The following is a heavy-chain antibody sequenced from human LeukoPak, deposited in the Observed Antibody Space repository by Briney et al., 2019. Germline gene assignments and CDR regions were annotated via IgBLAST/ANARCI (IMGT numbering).Heavy chain of an antibody. J-gene: IGHJ6*03. Sequence: GGSLRLSRAASGFPYRIYAMQGVPQARGKARECVSALCRSGGGSYYADSVKGRFTISRDHAKDPLYLQLHDLRAQGPAVHCCAKPRSGREFYYYTDAWGKGTTVTVS. CDR3: AKPRSGREFYYYTDA. D-gene: IGHD1-26*01. CDR2: LCRSGGGS. CDR1: GFPYRIYA. V-gene: IGHV3-23*01.